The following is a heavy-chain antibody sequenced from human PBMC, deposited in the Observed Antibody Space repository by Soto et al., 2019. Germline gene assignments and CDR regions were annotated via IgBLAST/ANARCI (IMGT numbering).Heavy chain of an antibody. Sequence: QITLKESGPTLVKPTQTLTLTCTFSGFSLSTSEVSVGWIRQPPGKALEWLALIYWDDAKRYNPSLESRLSITKGTAQNQGVLTMTNMDPVDTATYYCGHRLEIPTRFDSWGQGTLVTVSS. CDR1: GFSLSTSEVS. D-gene: IGHD2-21*01. V-gene: IGHV2-5*02. CDR3: GHRLEIPTRFDS. J-gene: IGHJ4*02. CDR2: IYWDDAK.